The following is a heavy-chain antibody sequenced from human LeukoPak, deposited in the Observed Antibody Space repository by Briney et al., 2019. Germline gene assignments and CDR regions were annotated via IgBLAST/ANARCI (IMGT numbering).Heavy chain of an antibody. Sequence: PGGSLRLSCAASGFTFSSYWMHWVRQAPGQGLVWVSRITSDGTSTAYADSVKGRFTISRDNAKNTLYQQMNSLRAEDTAVYYCARVAGTYQASRCDYWGQGTLVTVSS. CDR3: ARVAGTYQASRCDY. J-gene: IGHJ4*02. CDR1: GFTFSSYW. D-gene: IGHD5-24*01. CDR2: ITSDGTST. V-gene: IGHV3-74*01.